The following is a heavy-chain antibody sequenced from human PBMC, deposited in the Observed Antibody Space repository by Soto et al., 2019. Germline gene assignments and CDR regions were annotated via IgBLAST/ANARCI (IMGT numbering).Heavy chain of an antibody. CDR2: INHSGST. CDR3: ARGPSSRTYGMDV. V-gene: IGHV4-34*01. J-gene: IGHJ6*02. D-gene: IGHD2-2*01. Sequence: QVQLQQWGAGLLKPSETLSLTCAVYGGSFSGYYWSWIRQPPGKGLEWIGEINHSGSTNYNPSLKSRVTISVDTSKNQFSLKLSSVTAADTAVYYCARGPSSRTYGMDVWGQGTTVTVSS. CDR1: GGSFSGYY.